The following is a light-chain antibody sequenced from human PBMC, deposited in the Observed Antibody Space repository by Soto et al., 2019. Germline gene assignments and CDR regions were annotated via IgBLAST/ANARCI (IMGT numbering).Light chain of an antibody. CDR3: SSYAGSINFYV. Sequence: QSALTQSPSASGSPGQSVTISCTGTSSDVGGYNYVSWYQQFPGKAPKLMIYDVSERPSGVPDRFSGSKSGNTASLTVSGLQAEAEADYYCSSYAGSINFYVFGTGTKVTVL. J-gene: IGLJ1*01. V-gene: IGLV2-8*01. CDR1: SSDVGGYNY. CDR2: DVS.